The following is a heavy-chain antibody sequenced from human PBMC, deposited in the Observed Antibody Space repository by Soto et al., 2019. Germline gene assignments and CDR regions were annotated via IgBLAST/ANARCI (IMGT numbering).Heavy chain of an antibody. CDR2: ISSGSSYR. V-gene: IGHV3-21*02. CDR1: GFTFSIYT. Sequence: DVQLVESGGGLVKPGGSLRLSCAASGFTFSIYTMNWVRQAPGKGLEWVSSISSGSSYRYYADSVEGRFTISRDDAKNSLYLQMSSLRAEDTAVYYCARDAYYYDSRSSLYFDYWGQGSLVTVSS. CDR3: ARDAYYYDSRSSLYFDY. J-gene: IGHJ4*02. D-gene: IGHD3-22*01.